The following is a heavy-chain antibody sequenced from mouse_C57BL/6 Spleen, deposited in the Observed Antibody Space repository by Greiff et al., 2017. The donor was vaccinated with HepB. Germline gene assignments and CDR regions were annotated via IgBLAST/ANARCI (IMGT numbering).Heavy chain of an antibody. Sequence: QVQLQQSGAELVKPGASVKISCKASGYAFSSNWMNWVKQRPGKGLEWIGQIYPGVGDTNYNGKFKGKATLTADKSSSTAYMQLRSLTSEDSAVYFCARSITTVVATGYWYFDVWGTGTTVTVSS. J-gene: IGHJ1*03. CDR2: IYPGVGDT. CDR3: ARSITTVVATGYWYFDV. V-gene: IGHV1-80*01. CDR1: GYAFSSNW. D-gene: IGHD1-1*01.